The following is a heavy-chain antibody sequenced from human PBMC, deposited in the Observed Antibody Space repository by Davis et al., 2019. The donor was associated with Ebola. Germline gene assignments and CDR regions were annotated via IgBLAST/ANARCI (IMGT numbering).Heavy chain of an antibody. CDR2: IKQDGSEK. J-gene: IGHJ4*02. CDR3: ARDRRAGVSMT. CDR1: GFTFSSYW. Sequence: GESLKISCAASGFTFSSYWMSWVRQAPGKGLEWFANIKQDGSEKYYVDSVKGRFTISRDNAKDSLYLQMNSLRAEDTAVYYCARDRRAGVSMTWGQGTLVTVSS. V-gene: IGHV3-7*01. D-gene: IGHD2-21*02.